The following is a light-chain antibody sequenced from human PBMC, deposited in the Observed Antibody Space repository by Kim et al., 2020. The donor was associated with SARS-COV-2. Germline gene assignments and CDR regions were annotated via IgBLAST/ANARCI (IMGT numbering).Light chain of an antibody. Sequence: LSPGERATLSCRASQSISRSYLAWYQQKPGQAPRLLIYDASNRATGIPDRFSGSGSGTDFTLTISRLEPEDFAVYYCQQYGSSPRTFGQGTKLEI. J-gene: IGKJ2*01. CDR1: QSISRSY. V-gene: IGKV3-20*01. CDR3: QQYGSSPRT. CDR2: DAS.